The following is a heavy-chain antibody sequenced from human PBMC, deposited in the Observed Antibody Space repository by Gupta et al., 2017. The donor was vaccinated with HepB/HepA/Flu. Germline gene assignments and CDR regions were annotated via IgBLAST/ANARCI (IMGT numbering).Heavy chain of an antibody. D-gene: IGHD3-22*01. V-gene: IGHV4-59*08. J-gene: IGHJ4*02. CDR1: GGSISSYY. CDR2: IYYSGST. Sequence: QVQLQESGPGLVKPSETLSLTCTVSGGSISSYYWSWIRQPPGKGLEWIGYIYYSGSTNYNPSLKSRVTISVDTSKNQFSLKLSSVTAADTAVYYCARHSPTVVITYDYWGQGTLVTVSS. CDR3: ARHSPTVVITYDY.